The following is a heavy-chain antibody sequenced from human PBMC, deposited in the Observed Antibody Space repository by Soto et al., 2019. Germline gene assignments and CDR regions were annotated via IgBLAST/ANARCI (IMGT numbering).Heavy chain of an antibody. D-gene: IGHD6-13*01. J-gene: IGHJ5*02. CDR3: ASRPAAADTQNWFDP. V-gene: IGHV4-34*01. CDR2: INHSGST. CDR1: GGSFSGYY. Sequence: PSETLSLTCAVYGGSFSGYYWSWIRQPPGKGLEWIGEINHSGSTNYNPSLKSRVTISVDTSKNQFSLKLSSVTAADTAVYYCASRPAAADTQNWFDPWGQGTLVTVSS.